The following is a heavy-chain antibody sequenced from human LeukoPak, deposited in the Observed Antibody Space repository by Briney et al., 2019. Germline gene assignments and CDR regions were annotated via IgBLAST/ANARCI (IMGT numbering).Heavy chain of an antibody. CDR1: GFTFSSYR. CDR2: IKEDGSEK. CDR3: ARFHSDYFDY. V-gene: IGHV3-7*01. Sequence: TGGSLRLSCAASGFTFSSYRMSWVRQAPGKGLEWVANIKEDGSEKDYMGFVKGRFTISRDNAKNSLYLQMNSLRAEDAAVYYCARFHSDYFDYWGQGTLVTVSS. D-gene: IGHD4-11*01. J-gene: IGHJ4*02.